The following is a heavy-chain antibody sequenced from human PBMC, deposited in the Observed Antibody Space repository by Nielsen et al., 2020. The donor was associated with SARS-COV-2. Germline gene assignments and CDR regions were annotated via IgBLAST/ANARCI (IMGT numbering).Heavy chain of an antibody. CDR3: AKDFDILTEAYYFDY. Sequence: GGSLRLSCAASGFTVSSNYMSWVRQAPGKGLEWVSVIYSGGSTYYADSVKGRFTISRDNSKNTLYLQMNSLRAEDTAVYYCAKDFDILTEAYYFDYWGQGTLVTVSS. J-gene: IGHJ4*02. V-gene: IGHV3-53*05. D-gene: IGHD3-9*01. CDR2: IYSGGST. CDR1: GFTVSSNY.